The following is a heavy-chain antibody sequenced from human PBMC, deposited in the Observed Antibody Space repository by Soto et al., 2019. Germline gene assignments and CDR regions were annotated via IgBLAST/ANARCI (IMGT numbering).Heavy chain of an antibody. J-gene: IGHJ3*02. CDR2: IIPIFGTA. Sequence: QVQLVQSGAEVKKPGSSVKVSCKASGGTFSSYAISWVRQAPGQGLEWMGGIIPIFGTANYAQKFQGRVTITADKSTSTAYMELSSLRAEDTAVYYCARDTSGYYDSSGYTLYAFDIWGQGTMVTVSS. CDR3: ARDTSGYYDSSGYTLYAFDI. V-gene: IGHV1-69*06. D-gene: IGHD3-22*01. CDR1: GGTFSSYA.